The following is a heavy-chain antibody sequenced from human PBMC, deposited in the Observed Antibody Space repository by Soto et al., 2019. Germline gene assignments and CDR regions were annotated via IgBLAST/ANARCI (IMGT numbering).Heavy chain of an antibody. V-gene: IGHV4-34*01. J-gene: IGHJ5*02. CDR3: GRGPRLGERGYSYGWLRFDP. CDR2: INHSGST. Sequence: SETLSLTCAVYGGSFSGYYWSWIRQPPGKGLEWIGEINHSGSTNYNPSLKSRVTISVDTSKNQFSLKLSSVTAADTAVYYCGRGPRLGERGYSYGWLRFDPWGQGTLVTVSS. D-gene: IGHD5-18*01. CDR1: GGSFSGYY.